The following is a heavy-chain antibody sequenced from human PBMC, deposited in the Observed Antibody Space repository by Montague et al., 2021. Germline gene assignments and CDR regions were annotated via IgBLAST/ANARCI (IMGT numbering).Heavy chain of an antibody. CDR2: IFHNGST. J-gene: IGHJ5*02. CDR1: GGSISSNNW. D-gene: IGHD3-22*01. Sequence: SETLSLTCAVSGGSISSNNWWTWVRQPPGKGLEWIGEIFHNGSTTYSPSLKSRVTISTDKSKNQFSLKLTSVTAADTAVYYCARVAAWGYYDTSGPNWFDPWGQGTLVTVSS. V-gene: IGHV4-4*02. CDR3: ARVAAWGYYDTSGPNWFDP.